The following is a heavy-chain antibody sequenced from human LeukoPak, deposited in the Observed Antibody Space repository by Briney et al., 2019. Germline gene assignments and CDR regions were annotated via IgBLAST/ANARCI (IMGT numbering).Heavy chain of an antibody. J-gene: IGHJ3*02. D-gene: IGHD5-24*01. Sequence: PSETLPLTCTVSAGSISRYYSSWFRQPAGKGLEWIGRIFTSGSTINNPSHNSQGPISVDTSKNQFSLKLSSVTEPDTAVYYCASLRRDGNKFPLGAFDIWGQGTMVTVSS. CDR3: ASLRRDGNKFPLGAFDI. CDR2: IFTSGST. CDR1: AGSISRYY. V-gene: IGHV4-4*07.